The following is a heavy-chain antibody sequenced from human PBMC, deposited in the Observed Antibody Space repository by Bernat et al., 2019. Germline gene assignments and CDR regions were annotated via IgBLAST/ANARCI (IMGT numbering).Heavy chain of an antibody. V-gene: IGHV4-39*01. D-gene: IGHD3-22*01. Sequence: QLQLQESGPGLVKPSETLSLTCTVSGGSISSSSYYWGWIRQPPGKGLEWIGSIYYSGSTYYNPSLKSRVTISVDTSKNQFSLKLSSVTAADTAVYYCARQSKIVVVTYYYYGMDVWGQGPRSPSP. J-gene: IGHJ6*02. CDR3: ARQSKIVVVTYYYYGMDV. CDR1: GGSISSSSYY. CDR2: IYYSGST.